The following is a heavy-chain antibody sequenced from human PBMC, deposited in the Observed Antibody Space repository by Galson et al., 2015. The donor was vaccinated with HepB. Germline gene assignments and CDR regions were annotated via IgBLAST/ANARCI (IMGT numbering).Heavy chain of an antibody. V-gene: IGHV3-NL1*01. Sequence: SLRLSCAASAFTFSTYGLHWVRQAPGKGLEWVSIIYSGGVTYYADSVKGRFTISRDHSKNTLYLQMNSLRTEDTAVYYCARDEYSLIPWNYYGMDVWGQGTTVTVSS. D-gene: IGHD4-11*01. CDR1: AFTFSTYG. CDR3: ARDEYSLIPWNYYGMDV. J-gene: IGHJ6*02. CDR2: IYSGGVT.